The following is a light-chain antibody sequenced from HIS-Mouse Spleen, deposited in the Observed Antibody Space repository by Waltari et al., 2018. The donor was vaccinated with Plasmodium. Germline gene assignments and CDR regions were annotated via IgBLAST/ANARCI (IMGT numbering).Light chain of an antibody. J-gene: IGKJ1*01. Sequence: EIVLTQSPATLSLSPGERATLSCRASQSVSSYLAWYQQKPGQAPRVLIYDASNRATGIPARCSGSGSGTDFTLTISSLEPEDFAVYYCQQRSNWPWTFGQGTKVEIK. V-gene: IGKV3-11*01. CDR3: QQRSNWPWT. CDR2: DAS. CDR1: QSVSSY.